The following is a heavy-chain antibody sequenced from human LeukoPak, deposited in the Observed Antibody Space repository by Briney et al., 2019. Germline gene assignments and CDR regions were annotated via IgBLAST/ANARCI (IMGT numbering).Heavy chain of an antibody. D-gene: IGHD5-18*01. Sequence: SVKVSCKASGGTFSSYAISWVRQAPGQGLEWMGGIIPIFGTANYAQKFQGRVTITADESTSTAYMVLSSLRSEDTAVYYCARGGRRGAVDTAMVTPWGQGTLVTVSS. CDR2: IIPIFGTA. CDR3: ARGGRRGAVDTAMVTP. V-gene: IGHV1-69*13. CDR1: GGTFSSYA. J-gene: IGHJ5*02.